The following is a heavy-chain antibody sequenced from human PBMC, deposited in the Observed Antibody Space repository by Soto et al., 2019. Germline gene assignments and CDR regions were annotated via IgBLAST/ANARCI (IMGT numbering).Heavy chain of an antibody. CDR2: IIPVFGRV. D-gene: IGHD3-16*01. J-gene: IGHJ6*02. V-gene: IGHV1-69*01. CDR3: ANSRGGTFLGYHGMDI. Sequence: QVHLVQSGPEVKKTGTSVKVSCKASGGTFSSRAISWVRQAPGQGLEWMGGIIPVFGRVNYAEKFQDRVTITADESTGTVYMELSSLRSEDTALYYCANSRGGTFLGYHGMDIWGQGTTVSVSS. CDR1: GGTFSSRA.